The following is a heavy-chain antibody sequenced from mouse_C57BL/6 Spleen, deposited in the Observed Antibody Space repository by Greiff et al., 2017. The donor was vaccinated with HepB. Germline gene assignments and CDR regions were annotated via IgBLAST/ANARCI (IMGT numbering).Heavy chain of an antibody. CDR3: AEGRDY. Sequence: VQLQQSGPELVKPGASVKISCKASGYTFTDYYMNWVKQSHGKSLEWIGDINPNNGGTSYNQKFKGKATLTVDKSSSTAYMELRSLTSEDSAVYYCAEGRDYWGQGTSVTVSS. J-gene: IGHJ4*01. CDR2: INPNNGGT. CDR1: GYTFTDYY. V-gene: IGHV1-26*01.